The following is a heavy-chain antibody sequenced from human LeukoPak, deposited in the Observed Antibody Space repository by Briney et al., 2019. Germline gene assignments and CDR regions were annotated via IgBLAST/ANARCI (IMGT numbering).Heavy chain of an antibody. D-gene: IGHD5-18*01. CDR3: AKEWARYGFDGLDY. J-gene: IGHJ4*02. V-gene: IGHV3-23*01. CDR2: ITGSSDRT. Sequence: GGSLRLSCAASGFTFSSYAMGWVRQAPGRGLEWVSSITGSSDRTYSADSVKGRFTISRDNSKNTLYLQMNSLRAEDTAVYYCAKEWARYGFDGLDYWGQGTLVTVSS. CDR1: GFTFSSYA.